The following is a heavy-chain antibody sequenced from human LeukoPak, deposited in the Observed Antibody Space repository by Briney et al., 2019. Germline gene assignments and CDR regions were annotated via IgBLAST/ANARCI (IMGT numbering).Heavy chain of an antibody. V-gene: IGHV4-38-2*02. D-gene: IGHD3-3*01. J-gene: IGHJ4*02. CDR2: IYHSGST. Sequence: SETLSLTCTVSGYSISSGYYWGWIRQPPGKGLEWIGSIYHSGSTYYNPSLKSRVTISVDTSKNQFSLKLSSVTAADTAVYYCAGDFWSGYYFRDWGQGTLVTVSS. CDR3: AGDFWSGYYFRD. CDR1: GYSISSGYY.